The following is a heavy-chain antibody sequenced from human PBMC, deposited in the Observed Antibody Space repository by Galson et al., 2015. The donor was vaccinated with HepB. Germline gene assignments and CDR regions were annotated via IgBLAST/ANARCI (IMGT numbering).Heavy chain of an antibody. CDR3: ARELTAGSGYYYGAFDI. Sequence: SLRLSCAASGFTFSSYGMHWVRQAPGKGLEWVAVIWYDGSNKYYADSVKGRFTISRDNSKNTLYLQMNSLRAEDTAVYYCARELTAGSGYYYGAFDIWGQGTMVTVSS. V-gene: IGHV3-33*01. D-gene: IGHD3-22*01. CDR2: IWYDGSNK. CDR1: GFTFSSYG. J-gene: IGHJ3*02.